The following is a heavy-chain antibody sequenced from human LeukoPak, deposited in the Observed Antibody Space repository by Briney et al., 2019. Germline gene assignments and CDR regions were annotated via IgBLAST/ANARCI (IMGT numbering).Heavy chain of an antibody. D-gene: IGHD6-6*01. CDR2: ISGASGATI. CDR1: GFSFKNYA. V-gene: IGHV3-23*01. CDR3: AIDLAVLVASP. J-gene: IGHJ5*02. Sequence: GGSLRLSCAASGFSFKNYAMSWVRQPPGKGPEWISSISGASGATIHYADSVKGRFTISRDNSQNTLFLQMNNLRAEDTAIYYCAIDLAVLVASPWGQGTLVTVSS.